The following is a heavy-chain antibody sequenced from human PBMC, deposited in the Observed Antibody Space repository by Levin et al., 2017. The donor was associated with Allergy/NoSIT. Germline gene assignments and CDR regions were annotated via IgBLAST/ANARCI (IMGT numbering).Heavy chain of an antibody. CDR2: IYHDGRT. CDR1: FFSFLSSS. CDR3: ARGQMRWYPNRYFDS. V-gene: IGHV4-34*01. Sequence: SETLSLPFFFSFFSFLSSSFLFFLPSPFPFLSSLGEIYHDGRTIYNPSLKSRIAISQETSRSQFSLKLKSVSHADTAVYYCARGQMRWYPNRYFDSWGPGTLVTVSS. J-gene: IGHJ4*02. D-gene: IGHD4-23*01.